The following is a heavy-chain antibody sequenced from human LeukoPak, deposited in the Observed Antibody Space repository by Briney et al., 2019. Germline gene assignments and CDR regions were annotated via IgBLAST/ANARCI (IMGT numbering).Heavy chain of an antibody. V-gene: IGHV4-59*08. CDR3: ARLVSGSNWYFFDY. Sequence: SETLSLTCTVSTGSISGYYWGWIRQPPGQGLEYIGYIFYSGSTNYSLSLKSRITLSVDTSKNQFSLELSSVTAADTAVYYCARLVSGSNWYFFDYWGQGTLVTVSS. J-gene: IGHJ4*02. CDR1: TGSISGYY. D-gene: IGHD6-13*01. CDR2: IFYSGST.